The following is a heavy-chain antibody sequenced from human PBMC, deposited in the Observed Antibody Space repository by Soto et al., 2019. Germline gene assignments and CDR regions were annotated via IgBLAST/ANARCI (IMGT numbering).Heavy chain of an antibody. J-gene: IGHJ4*02. V-gene: IGHV1-3*01. CDR2: INAGDGNT. Sequence: QVQLVQSGAEVKEPGASVKVSCKASGYTFTSYTMHWVLQAPGPGLEWMGWINAGDGNTKYSQKFQGRVTITRDTSASTAYMELTSLRSEDTAVYYCAILVSTYYFDYWGQGTLVTVSS. CDR1: GYTFTSYT. CDR3: AILVSTYYFDY. D-gene: IGHD1-1*01.